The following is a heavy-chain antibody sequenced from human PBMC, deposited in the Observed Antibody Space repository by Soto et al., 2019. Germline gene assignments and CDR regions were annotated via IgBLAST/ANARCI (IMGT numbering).Heavy chain of an antibody. CDR2: IYWASSRI. J-gene: IGHJ6*04. V-gene: IGHV3-9*02. CDR3: TKDMTAGGADV. CDR1: GFSSDDYA. D-gene: IGHD2-21*01. Sequence: EVQLVESGGGLVQPGGSLTLSCSASGFSSDDYAMHWVRQAPGKGLEWVSGIYWASSRIGYADSVKGRFTTSRDNAKNSLYLQMNRLRVDDTALYYCTKDMTAGGADVWGKGTMVTVSS.